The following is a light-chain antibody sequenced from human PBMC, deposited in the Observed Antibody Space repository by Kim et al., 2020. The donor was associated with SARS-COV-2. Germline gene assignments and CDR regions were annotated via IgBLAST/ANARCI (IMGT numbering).Light chain of an antibody. CDR2: YDS. J-gene: IGLJ2*01. V-gene: IGLV3-21*04. CDR3: QVWDSSSDHVV. CDR1: NIGSKS. Sequence: SYELTQPPSVSVAPGKTATITCGGNNIGSKSVHWYQQKPGQAPVLLIYYDSDRPSGIPERFSGSNSGNTATLTISRVEAGDEADYYCQVWDSSSDHVVFGGGTQLTVL.